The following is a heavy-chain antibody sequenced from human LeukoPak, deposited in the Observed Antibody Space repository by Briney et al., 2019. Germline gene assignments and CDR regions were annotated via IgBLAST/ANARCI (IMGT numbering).Heavy chain of an antibody. CDR2: INHSGST. J-gene: IGHJ4*02. CDR3: ARHETTVVTPFDY. Sequence: SETLSLTCAVYGGSFSGYYWSWTRQPPGKGLEWIGEINHSGSTNYNPSLKSRVTISVDTSKNQFSLKLSSVTAADTAVYYCARHETTVVTPFDYWGQGTLVTVSS. D-gene: IGHD4-23*01. V-gene: IGHV4-34*01. CDR1: GGSFSGYY.